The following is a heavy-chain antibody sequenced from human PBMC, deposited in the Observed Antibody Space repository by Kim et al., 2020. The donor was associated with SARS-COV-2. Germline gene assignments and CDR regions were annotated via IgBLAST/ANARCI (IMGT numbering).Heavy chain of an antibody. CDR1: GGSISSGGYY. CDR3: ARQELELYAFDI. D-gene: IGHD1-7*01. CDR2: IYYSGST. Sequence: SETLSLTCTVSGGSISSGGYYWSWIRQHPGKGLEWIGYIYYSGSTYYNPSLKSRVTISVDTSKNQFSLKLSSVTAADTAVYYCARQELELYAFDIWGQGTMVTDSS. V-gene: IGHV4-31*03. J-gene: IGHJ3*02.